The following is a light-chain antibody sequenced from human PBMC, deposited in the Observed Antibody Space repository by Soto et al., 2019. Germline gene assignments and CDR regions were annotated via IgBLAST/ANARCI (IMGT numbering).Light chain of an antibody. CDR3: QHYNSYSEA. CDR2: KAS. J-gene: IGKJ1*01. V-gene: IGKV1-5*03. CDR1: QTCSSW. Sequence: DIQMTQSPSTLSVSVGDRITITFRASQTCSSWLALYQQKPGKAPKLLIYKASTLKSGVPSRFSGSGSGTEFTLTISSLQPDDFATYYCQHYNSYSEAFGQGTKVDIK.